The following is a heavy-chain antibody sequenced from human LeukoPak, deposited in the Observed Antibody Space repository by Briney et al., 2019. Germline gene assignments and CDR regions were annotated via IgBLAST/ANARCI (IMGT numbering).Heavy chain of an antibody. D-gene: IGHD2-2*01. CDR1: GGTFSSYA. V-gene: IGHV1-69*13. Sequence: ASVKVSCKASGGTFSSYAISWVRQAPGQGLEWMGGIIPIFGTANYAQKFQGRVTITADESTSTAYMELSSLRSEDTAVYYCARGESVVVPAAHRRYNWFDPWGQETLVTVSS. CDR2: IIPIFGTA. J-gene: IGHJ5*02. CDR3: ARGESVVVPAAHRRYNWFDP.